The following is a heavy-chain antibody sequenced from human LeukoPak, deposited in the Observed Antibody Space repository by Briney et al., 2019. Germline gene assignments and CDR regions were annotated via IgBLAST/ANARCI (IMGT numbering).Heavy chain of an antibody. J-gene: IGHJ6*02. V-gene: IGHV1-18*01. CDR3: ARPSKDFGSGSPNPHFYYYYGMDV. CDR2: ISTYNGNT. CDR1: GYNFISYG. Sequence: ASVKVSCKTSGYNFISYGITWVRQAPGQGLEWMGWISTYNGNTNYAQKLQDRVTMTRDTSTNTAYMELRSLRSDDTAVYFCARPSKDFGSGSPNPHFYYYYGMDVWGQGTTVTVSS. D-gene: IGHD3-10*01.